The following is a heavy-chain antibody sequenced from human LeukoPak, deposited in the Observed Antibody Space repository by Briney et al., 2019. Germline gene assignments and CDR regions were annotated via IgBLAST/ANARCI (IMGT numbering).Heavy chain of an antibody. CDR3: ARGDYDILTGYLYYFDY. V-gene: IGHV4-61*02. J-gene: IGHJ4*02. CDR2: IYTSGST. CDR1: GGSISSGSYY. D-gene: IGHD3-9*01. Sequence: PSETLSLTCTVSGGSISSGSYYWSWIRQPAGKGLEWIGRIYTSGSTNYNPSLKSRVTISVDTSKNQFSLKLSSVTAADTAVYYCARGDYDILTGYLYYFDYWGQGTLVTVSS.